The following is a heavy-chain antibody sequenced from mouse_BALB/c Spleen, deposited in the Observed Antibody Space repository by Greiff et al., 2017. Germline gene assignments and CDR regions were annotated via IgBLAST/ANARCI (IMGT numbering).Heavy chain of an antibody. Sequence: EVKLMESGGGLVKPGGSLKLSCAASGFAFSSYDMSWVRQTPEKRLEWVAYISSGGGSTYYPDTVKGRFTISRDNAKNTLYLQMSSLKSEDTAMYSGARSQLGREEGFAYWGQGTLVTVSA. V-gene: IGHV5-12-1*01. CDR2: ISSGGGST. CDR3: ARSQLGREEGFAY. D-gene: IGHD4-1*02. J-gene: IGHJ3*01. CDR1: GFAFSSYD.